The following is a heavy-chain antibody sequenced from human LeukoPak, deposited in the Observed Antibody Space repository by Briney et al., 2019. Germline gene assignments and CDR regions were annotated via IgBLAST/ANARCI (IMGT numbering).Heavy chain of an antibody. D-gene: IGHD6-19*01. CDR2: ITGSSGST. Sequence: GGSLRLSCAASGFTFDSYAMSWVRQAPGKGLEWVSTITGSSGSTYYADSVKGRFAISRDNSKTTLYLQMNGPGAEDTAVYYCAKGYSSGWSPFDYWGQGTLVTVSS. V-gene: IGHV3-23*01. CDR3: AKGYSSGWSPFDY. CDR1: GFTFDSYA. J-gene: IGHJ4*02.